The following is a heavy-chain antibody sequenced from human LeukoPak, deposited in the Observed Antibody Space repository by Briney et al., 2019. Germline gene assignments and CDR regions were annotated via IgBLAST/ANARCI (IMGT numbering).Heavy chain of an antibody. CDR2: INGDGGST. CDR1: GFPFDDYA. CDR3: AKVGCSGGSCYPYDAFDI. D-gene: IGHD2-15*01. V-gene: IGHV3-43*02. J-gene: IGHJ3*02. Sequence: GSLGLSCAAPGFPFDDYAMHWVRQAPGKGLEGVSLINGDGGSTYYADSVKGRFTISRDNSKNSLYLQMNSLRTEDTALYYCAKVGCSGGSCYPYDAFDIWGQGTMVTVSS.